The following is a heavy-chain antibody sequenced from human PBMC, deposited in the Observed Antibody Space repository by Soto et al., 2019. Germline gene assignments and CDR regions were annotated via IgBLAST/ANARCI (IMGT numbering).Heavy chain of an antibody. D-gene: IGHD1-26*01. CDR2: IVVGSGNT. J-gene: IGHJ6*02. CDR3: AAEGSGSYYSEYYGMDV. Sequence: SVKVSCKASEFTFTSSAVQWVRRARVQRLEWIGWIVVGSGNTNYAQKFQERVTITRDMSTSTAYMELSSLRSEDTAVYYCAAEGSGSYYSEYYGMDVWGQGTTVTVSS. CDR1: EFTFTSSA. V-gene: IGHV1-58*01.